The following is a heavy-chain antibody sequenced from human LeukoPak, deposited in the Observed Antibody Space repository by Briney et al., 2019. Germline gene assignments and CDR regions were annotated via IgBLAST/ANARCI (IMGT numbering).Heavy chain of an antibody. CDR1: GFNFNSYS. D-gene: IGHD3-10*01. CDR2: ISSSSSTI. CDR3: TRENYGSGSLGDFDY. V-gene: IGHV3-48*04. Sequence: GGSLRLSCAASGFNFNSYSMNWVRQAPGKGLEWVSYISSSSSTIHYADSVKGRFTISRDNAKNSLYLQMNSLRAEDTAVYYCTRENYGSGSLGDFDYWGQGTLVTVSS. J-gene: IGHJ4*02.